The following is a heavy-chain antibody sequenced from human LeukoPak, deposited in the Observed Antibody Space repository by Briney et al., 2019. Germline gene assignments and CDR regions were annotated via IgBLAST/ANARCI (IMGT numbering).Heavy chain of an antibody. V-gene: IGHV1-2*02. CDR2: INPNSGGT. CDR3: ARDRSSWFYPEYYFDY. D-gene: IGHD6-13*01. Sequence: GASVKVSCKASGYTFTGYYMHWVRQAPGQGLEWMGWINPNSGGTNYAQKFQGRVTMTRDTSISTAYMELSRLRSDDTAVYYCARDRSSWFYPEYYFDYWGQGTLVTVSS. J-gene: IGHJ4*02. CDR1: GYTFTGYY.